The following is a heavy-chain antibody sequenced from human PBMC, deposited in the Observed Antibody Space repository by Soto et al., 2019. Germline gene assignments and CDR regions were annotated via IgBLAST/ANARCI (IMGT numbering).Heavy chain of an antibody. Sequence: QVQLLQSGAEVKKPGASVKVSCKASGYTFTNYGITWVRQAPGQGLEWMGWISAYNGNTHYTQRLQGRVTMTTDTSTSTAYMELRGLISDDTAVYYCASVRQLVGYFYYYMDVWGKGTTVTVSS. D-gene: IGHD6-6*01. J-gene: IGHJ6*03. V-gene: IGHV1-18*01. CDR1: GYTFTNYG. CDR3: ASVRQLVGYFYYYMDV. CDR2: ISAYNGNT.